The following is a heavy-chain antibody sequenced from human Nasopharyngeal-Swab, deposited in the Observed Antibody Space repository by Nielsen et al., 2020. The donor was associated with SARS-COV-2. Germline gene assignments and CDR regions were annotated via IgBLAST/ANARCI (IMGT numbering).Heavy chain of an antibody. CDR1: GGPISSYY. Sequence: SETLSLICTVSGGPISSYYWRWIRRPPGKGLEWIGYIYYSGSTNYNPSLKSRVTISVDTSKNQFSLKLSSVTAADTAVYYCARVYSTTAHYYYGMDVWGQGTTVTVSS. J-gene: IGHJ6*02. D-gene: IGHD2-2*01. CDR3: ARVYSTTAHYYYGMDV. CDR2: IYYSGST. V-gene: IGHV4-59*01.